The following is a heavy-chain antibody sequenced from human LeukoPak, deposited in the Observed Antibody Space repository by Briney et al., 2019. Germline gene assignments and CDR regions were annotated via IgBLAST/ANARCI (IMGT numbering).Heavy chain of an antibody. Sequence: GGSLRLSCVVSGLGFSNVWMNWVRQTPGKGLEWLGRSMSNSDGGTTDYAAPVKGRFTISRDDSRDTLYLQMNSLRAEDTAVYYCAKDWSWQQLVTCLDYWGQGTLVTVSS. D-gene: IGHD6-13*01. CDR1: GLGFSNVW. CDR2: SMSNSDGGTT. CDR3: AKDWSWQQLVTCLDY. J-gene: IGHJ4*02. V-gene: IGHV3-15*01.